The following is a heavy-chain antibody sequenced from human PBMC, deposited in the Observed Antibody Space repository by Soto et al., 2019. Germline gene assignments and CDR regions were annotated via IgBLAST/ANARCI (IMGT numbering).Heavy chain of an antibody. D-gene: IGHD1-26*01. CDR2: TYYRSRWYN. CDR1: GDSVSSSSVT. J-gene: IGHJ5*01. Sequence: SQTLSLTCDISGDSVSSSSVTWNWIRQSPSRGLEWLGRTYYRSRWYNDYAESVKSRIIINPDTSKNQFSLHLNSVTPDDTAVYYCVRLIGNSWLDFWGQGTLVNSPQ. V-gene: IGHV6-1*01. CDR3: VRLIGNSWLDF.